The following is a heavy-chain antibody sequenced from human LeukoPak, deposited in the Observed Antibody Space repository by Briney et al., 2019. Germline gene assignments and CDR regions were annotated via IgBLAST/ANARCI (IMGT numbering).Heavy chain of an antibody. CDR2: ISSSSYI. J-gene: IGHJ4*02. D-gene: IGHD6-19*01. CDR1: GFTFSSYS. V-gene: IGHV3-21*01. Sequence: PGGSLRLSCAASGFTFSSYSMNWVRQAPGKGLEWVSSISSSSYIYYADSVKGRFTISRDNAKNSLYLQMNSLRAEDTAVYCCARGIAVAGSPLDYWGQGTLVTVSS. CDR3: ARGIAVAGSPLDY.